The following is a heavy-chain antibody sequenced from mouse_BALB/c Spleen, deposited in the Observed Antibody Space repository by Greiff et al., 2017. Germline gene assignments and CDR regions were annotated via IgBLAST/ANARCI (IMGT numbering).Heavy chain of an antibody. Sequence: VQLKESGPGLVKPSQSLSLTCTVTGYSITSDYAWNWIRQFPGNKLEWMGYISYSGSTSYNPSLKSRISITRDTSKNQFFLQLNSVTTEDTATYYCASRITTVVAKGRYFDYWGQGTTLTVSS. CDR2: ISYSGST. D-gene: IGHD1-1*01. CDR1: GYSITSDYA. J-gene: IGHJ2*01. CDR3: ASRITTVVAKGRYFDY. V-gene: IGHV3-2*02.